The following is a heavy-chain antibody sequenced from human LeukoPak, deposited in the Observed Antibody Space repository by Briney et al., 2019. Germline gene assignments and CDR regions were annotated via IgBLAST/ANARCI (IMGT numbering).Heavy chain of an antibody. V-gene: IGHV3-23*01. CDR2: VSGSGGST. D-gene: IGHD1-26*01. Sequence: PGGSLRLSCAASGFTFSNYAMSWVRQPPGKGLEWVAAVSGSGGSTYYAASVKGRFTISRDNSKNTLYLQMNSLRVEDTAIYYCVKVRGRARVGYFDYWGQGTLVTVSS. CDR1: GFTFSNYA. CDR3: VKVRGRARVGYFDY. J-gene: IGHJ4*02.